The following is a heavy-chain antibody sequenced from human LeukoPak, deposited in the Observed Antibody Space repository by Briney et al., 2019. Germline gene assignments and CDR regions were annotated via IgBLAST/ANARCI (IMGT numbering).Heavy chain of an antibody. V-gene: IGHV3-21*01. CDR1: GFSLTTYE. J-gene: IGHJ4*02. Sequence: GGSLRLSCAASGFSLTTYEMNWVRQAPGKGLEWVSSISSTSSHIDYADSVKGRFTISRDNTKNSLYLQMSSLRAEDTAVYYCARDQGVNYWGQGTLVTVSS. D-gene: IGHD2-8*01. CDR3: ARDQGVNY. CDR2: ISSTSSHI.